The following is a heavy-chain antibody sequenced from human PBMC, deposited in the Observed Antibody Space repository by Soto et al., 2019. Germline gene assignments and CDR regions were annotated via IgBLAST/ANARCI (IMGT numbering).Heavy chain of an antibody. CDR2: ISGSGGST. D-gene: IGHD3-22*01. CDR1: GFTFSSYA. J-gene: IGHJ3*02. CDR3: ARGGPGDSSGYYPRPFDI. V-gene: IGHV3-23*01. Sequence: GGSLRLSCAASGFTFSSYAMSWVRQAPGKGLEWVSAISGSGGSTYYADSVKGRFTISRDNSKNTLYLQMNSLRAEDTAVYYCARGGPGDSSGYYPRPFDIWGQGTMVTVSS.